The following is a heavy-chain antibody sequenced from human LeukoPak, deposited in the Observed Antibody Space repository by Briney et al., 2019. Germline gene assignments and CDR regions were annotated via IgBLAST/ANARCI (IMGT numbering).Heavy chain of an antibody. V-gene: IGHV3-23*01. D-gene: IGHD1-1*01. CDR2: ISGSGGST. J-gene: IGHJ6*03. CDR3: AKELAYAYYLDV. Sequence: AGGSLRLSCAASGFTFSHYAMSWVRQAPGKGLGWVSGISGSGGSTYYADSVKGRFTVSRDNSKNTLYLQMTSLRVEDTAVYYCAKELAYAYYLDVWGKGTTVTVSS. CDR1: GFTFSHYA.